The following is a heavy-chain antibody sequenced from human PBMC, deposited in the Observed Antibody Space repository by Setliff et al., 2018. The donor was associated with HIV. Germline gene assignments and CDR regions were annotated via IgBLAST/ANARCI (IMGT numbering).Heavy chain of an antibody. CDR3: ARDPAPSSSASYFQH. Sequence: ASVKVSCKASGYTVTSYGITWVRQAPGQGLEWMGIINPSSGRTTYAQKFQGRVTMTRDTSTSTVYMELSSLRSEDTAVYYCARDPAPSSSASYFQHWGQGTQVTVSS. J-gene: IGHJ1*01. V-gene: IGHV1-46*01. CDR1: GYTVTSYG. D-gene: IGHD6-6*01. CDR2: INPSSGRT.